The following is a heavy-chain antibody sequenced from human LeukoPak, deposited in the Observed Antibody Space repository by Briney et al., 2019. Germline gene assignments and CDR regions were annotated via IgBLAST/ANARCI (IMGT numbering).Heavy chain of an antibody. V-gene: IGHV1-2*02. CDR1: GYTFTGYY. D-gene: IGHD3-9*01. CDR2: INPNSGGT. J-gene: IGHJ4*02. CDR3: ALRGPYDIPEVDY. Sequence: GASVKVSCKASGYTFTGYYMHWVRQAPGQGLEWMGWINPNSGGTNYAQKFQGRVTITADKSTSTAYMELSSLRSEDTAVYYCALRGPYDIPEVDYWGQGTLVTVSS.